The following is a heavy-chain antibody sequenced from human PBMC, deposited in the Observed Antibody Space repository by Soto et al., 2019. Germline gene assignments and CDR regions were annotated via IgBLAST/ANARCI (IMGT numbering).Heavy chain of an antibody. CDR1: GYTFTSYG. V-gene: IGHV1-18*01. J-gene: IGHJ4*02. Sequence: ASVKVSCKASGYTFTSYGISWVRQAPGQGLEWMGWISAYNGNTNYAQKLQGRVTMTTDTSTSTAYMELRSLRSDDTAVYYCARDRRIFGVVTSTTAYYWGQGTLVTVPS. CDR3: ARDRRIFGVVTSTTAYY. CDR2: ISAYNGNT. D-gene: IGHD3-3*02.